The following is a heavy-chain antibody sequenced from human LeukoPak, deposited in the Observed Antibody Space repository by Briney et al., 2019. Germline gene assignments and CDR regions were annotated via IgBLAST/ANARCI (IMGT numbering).Heavy chain of an antibody. CDR1: GYSISSGYY. V-gene: IGHV4-38-2*01. CDR3: ARAVGVKGGYFDY. Sequence: SETLSPTCAVSGYSISSGYYWGWIRQPPGKGLEWIGSIYHSGSTYYNPSLKSRVTISVDTSKNQFSLKLSSVTAADTAVYYCARAVGVKGGYFDYWGQGTLVT. D-gene: IGHD1-26*01. CDR2: IYHSGST. J-gene: IGHJ4*02.